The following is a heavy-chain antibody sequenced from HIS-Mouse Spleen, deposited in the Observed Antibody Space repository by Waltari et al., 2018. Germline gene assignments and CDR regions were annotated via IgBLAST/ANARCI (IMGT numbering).Heavy chain of an antibody. V-gene: IGHV4-39*07. CDR1: GGSISSSSYY. Sequence: QLQLQESGPGLVKPSETLSLTCPVSGGSISSSSYYWGWIRQPPGKGLEWIGRFFYSGSTYYNPSLKSRVTISVDTSKNQFSLKLSSVTAADTAVYYCAREIPYSSSWYDWYFDLWGRGTLVTVSS. CDR2: FFYSGST. J-gene: IGHJ2*01. D-gene: IGHD6-13*01. CDR3: AREIPYSSSWYDWYFDL.